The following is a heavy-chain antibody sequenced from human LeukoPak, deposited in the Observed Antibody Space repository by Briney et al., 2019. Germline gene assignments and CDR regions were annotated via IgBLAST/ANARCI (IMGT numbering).Heavy chain of an antibody. CDR2: IIPIFDTA. D-gene: IGHD6-19*01. Sequence: GASVKVSCKASGGTFSSYSISWVRQAPGQGLEWMGGIIPIFDTADYAQKFQGRVTITADESTSTAYMELSSLRSEDTAVYYCAIVKYSSGWYKYWGQGTLVTVSS. J-gene: IGHJ4*02. CDR3: AIVKYSSGWYKY. V-gene: IGHV1-69*13. CDR1: GGTFSSYS.